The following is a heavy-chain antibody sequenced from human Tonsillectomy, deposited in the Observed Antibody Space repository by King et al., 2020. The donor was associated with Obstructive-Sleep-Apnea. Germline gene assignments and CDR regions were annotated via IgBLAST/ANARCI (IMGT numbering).Heavy chain of an antibody. CDR3: ARVGETIYYYYGMDV. D-gene: IGHD1-7*01. CDR2: IYTSGST. Sequence: QLQESGPGLVEPSETLSLTCTVSGASVNSFYWSWIRQPAGEGLEWIGRIYTSGSTDFNPSLKSRVTMSVDTCKNQFSLKLTSVTAADTAVYYCARVGETIYYYYGMDVWGQGTTVTVSS. J-gene: IGHJ6*02. CDR1: GASVNSFY. V-gene: IGHV4-4*07.